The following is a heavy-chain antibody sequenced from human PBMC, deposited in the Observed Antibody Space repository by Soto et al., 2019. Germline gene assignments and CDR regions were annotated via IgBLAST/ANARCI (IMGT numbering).Heavy chain of an antibody. CDR2: IYHSGST. Sequence: QVQLQESGPGLVKPAGTLSLTCAVSSGSISSSNWWSWVRQPPGKGLEWMGEIYHSGSTNYNPSLKSRVTISVDKSKNQFSLKLSSVSAADTAVYYCARDAYGSGRRGGLGYMDVWGKGTTVTVSS. CDR3: ARDAYGSGRRGGLGYMDV. D-gene: IGHD3-10*01. CDR1: SGSISSSNW. V-gene: IGHV4-4*02. J-gene: IGHJ6*03.